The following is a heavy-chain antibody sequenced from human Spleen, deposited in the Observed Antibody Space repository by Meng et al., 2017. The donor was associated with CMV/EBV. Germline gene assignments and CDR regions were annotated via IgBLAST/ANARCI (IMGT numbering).Heavy chain of an antibody. Sequence: GESLKISCVASGFRFSDYSMNWVRQAPGKGLEWVSYISSSSTIIYYADSVKGRFTISRDNAKNSLYLQMNSLRAEDTAVYFCARGYHDREFRSWGKGTLVTVSS. CDR2: ISSSSTII. D-gene: IGHD3-22*01. CDR1: GFRFSDYS. V-gene: IGHV3-48*04. CDR3: ARGYHDREFRS. J-gene: IGHJ5*02.